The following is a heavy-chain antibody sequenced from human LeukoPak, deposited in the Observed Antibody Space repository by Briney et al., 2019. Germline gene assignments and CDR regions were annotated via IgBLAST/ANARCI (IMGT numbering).Heavy chain of an antibody. J-gene: IGHJ4*02. Sequence: GGSLRLSCAASGFTFSGYSMNWVRQAQGKGLEWVSYISGSGSPIYYADSVKGRFTISRDNAKNSVYLQMNSLRDEDTAVYYCVRDPDALDYWGQGTLVTVSS. CDR2: ISGSGSPI. V-gene: IGHV3-48*02. CDR3: VRDPDALDY. CDR1: GFTFSGYS.